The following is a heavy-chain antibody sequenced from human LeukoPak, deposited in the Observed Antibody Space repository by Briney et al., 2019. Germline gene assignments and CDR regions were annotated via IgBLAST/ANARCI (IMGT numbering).Heavy chain of an antibody. Sequence: SGPTLVKPTQTLTLTCMFSGFLLSTSGVGVGWIRQPPGKALEWLALIYWDVDKRYSPSLKSRLTITKDTSKNQVVLTMTNMDPVDTATYYCAHYYYNSRVFDFWGQGTLVTVSS. V-gene: IGHV2-5*02. CDR3: AHYYYNSRVFDF. D-gene: IGHD3-22*01. J-gene: IGHJ4*02. CDR1: GFLLSTSGVG. CDR2: IYWDVDK.